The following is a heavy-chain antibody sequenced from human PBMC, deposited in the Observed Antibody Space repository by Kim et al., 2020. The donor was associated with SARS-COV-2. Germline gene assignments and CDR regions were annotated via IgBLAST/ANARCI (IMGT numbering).Heavy chain of an antibody. CDR3: ARLLHPYGDYSFSVIGMDV. Sequence: SVKVSCKASGGTFSSYAISWVRQAPGQGLEWMGGIIPIFGTANYAQKFQGRVTITADESTSTAYMELSSLRSEDTAVYYCARLLHPYGDYSFSVIGMDVWGQGTTVTVSS. CDR2: IIPIFGTA. V-gene: IGHV1-69*13. D-gene: IGHD4-17*01. CDR1: GGTFSSYA. J-gene: IGHJ6*02.